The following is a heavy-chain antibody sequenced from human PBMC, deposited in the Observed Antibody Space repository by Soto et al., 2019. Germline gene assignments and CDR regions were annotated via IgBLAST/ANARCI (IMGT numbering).Heavy chain of an antibody. V-gene: IGHV4-39*01. Sequence: SETLSLTCTVSGGSIYRSGYYWGWIRQPPGRGLERIGNIDYNGVTYSNPSLKSRVTISRDTSKNQFSLKLTSVTAADAALYYCGKVLVGATGHTDSDSWGPGTLVTVSS. CDR2: IDYNGVT. J-gene: IGHJ4*02. D-gene: IGHD2-15*01. CDR1: GGSIYRSGYY. CDR3: GKVLVGATGHTDSDS.